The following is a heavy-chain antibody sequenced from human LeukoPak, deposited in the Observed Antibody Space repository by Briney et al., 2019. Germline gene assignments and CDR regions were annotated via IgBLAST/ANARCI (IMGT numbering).Heavy chain of an antibody. CDR2: IYTSGST. Sequence: SETLSLTCTVSGGSISSGSYYWSWIRQPAGKGLEWIGRIYTSGSTNYNPSLKSRVTISVDTSKNQFSLKLSSVTAADTAVYYCARSPIAAIPSYYYYYMDVWGKGTTVTVSS. D-gene: IGHD2-21*02. J-gene: IGHJ6*03. CDR1: GGSISSGSYY. CDR3: ARSPIAAIPSYYYYYMDV. V-gene: IGHV4-61*02.